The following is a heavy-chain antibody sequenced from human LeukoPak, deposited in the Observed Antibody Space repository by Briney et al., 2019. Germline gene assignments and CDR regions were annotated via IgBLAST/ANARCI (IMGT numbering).Heavy chain of an antibody. CDR2: INPNSGGT. CDR1: GYTFTGYY. CDR3: ARGYDYGDYVGDFDY. D-gene: IGHD4-17*01. V-gene: IGHV1-2*02. Sequence: ASVKVSCKASGYTFTGYYMHWVRQAPGQGLEWMGWINPNSGGTNYAQKFQGRVTMTRDTSISTAYMELSRLRSDDTAVYYCARGYDYGDYVGDFDYWGQGTLVTVSS. J-gene: IGHJ4*02.